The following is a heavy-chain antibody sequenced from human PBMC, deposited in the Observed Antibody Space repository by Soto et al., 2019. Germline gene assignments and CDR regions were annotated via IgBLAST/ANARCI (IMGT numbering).Heavy chain of an antibody. V-gene: IGHV1-2*02. CDR3: ARDLYCSGGSCYSNWFDP. D-gene: IGHD2-15*01. CDR2: INPNSGGT. CDR1: GYTFTGYY. Sequence: VASVKVSCKASGYTFTGYYMHWVRQAPGQGLEWMGWINPNSGGTNYAQKFQGRVTMTRDTSISTAYMELSRLRSDDTAVYYCARDLYCSGGSCYSNWFDPWGQGTLVTVSS. J-gene: IGHJ5*02.